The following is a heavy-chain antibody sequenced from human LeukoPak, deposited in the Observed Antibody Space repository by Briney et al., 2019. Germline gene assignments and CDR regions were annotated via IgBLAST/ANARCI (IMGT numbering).Heavy chain of an antibody. D-gene: IGHD3-16*01. V-gene: IGHV4-39*07. CDR2: IYYSGST. J-gene: IGHJ5*02. CDR1: GGSISSSSYY. Sequence: SETLSLTCTVSGGSISSSSYYWGWIRQPPGKGLDWIGSIYYSGSTYYNPSLKSRVTISVDTSKNQFSLKLSSVTAADTAVYYCARDGGGTNWFDPWGQGTLVTVSS. CDR3: ARDGGGTNWFDP.